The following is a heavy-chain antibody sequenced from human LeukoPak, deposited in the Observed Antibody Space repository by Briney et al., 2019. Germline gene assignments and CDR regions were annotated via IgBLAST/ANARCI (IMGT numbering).Heavy chain of an antibody. D-gene: IGHD4-17*01. CDR2: IYYSGST. J-gene: IGHJ4*02. CDR1: GGSISSGGYY. Sequence: SQTLSLTCTVSGGSISSGGYYWSWIRQHPGRGLEWIGYIYYSGSTYYNPPLKSRVTISVDTSKNQFSLKLSSVTAADTAVYYCARVGEDNYGDYYFDYWGQGTLVTVSS. CDR3: ARVGEDNYGDYYFDY. V-gene: IGHV4-31*03.